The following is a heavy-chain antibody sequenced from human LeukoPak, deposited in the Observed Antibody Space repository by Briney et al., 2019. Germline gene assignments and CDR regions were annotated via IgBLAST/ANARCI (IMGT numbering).Heavy chain of an antibody. CDR1: GYTFTDDY. Sequence: ASLKVSCKASGYTFTDDYIHWVRQAPGQGLEWMGCINVNSGGTNYAQKFYARVTMTRDTSISTAYMELSRLRSDDTAVFYCARSPHILTGENFDFWGQGTLVTVSS. D-gene: IGHD3-9*01. CDR3: ARSPHILTGENFDF. J-gene: IGHJ4*02. V-gene: IGHV1-2*02. CDR2: INVNSGGT.